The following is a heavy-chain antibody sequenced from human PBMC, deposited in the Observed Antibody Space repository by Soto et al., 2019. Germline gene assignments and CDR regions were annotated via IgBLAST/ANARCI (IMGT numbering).Heavy chain of an antibody. CDR3: GRYMYSGSYYFDY. V-gene: IGHV4-4*02. CDR1: GVSISSTNW. D-gene: IGHD1-26*01. J-gene: IGHJ4*02. CDR2: IYHSGST. Sequence: SETLSLTCAVSGVSISSTNWWNWVRQPPGKGLEWIGDIYHSGSTNYNPSLKSRVTISIDKSKNLFSLNLSSVTAADTAVYYCGRYMYSGSYYFDYWGQGTLVTV.